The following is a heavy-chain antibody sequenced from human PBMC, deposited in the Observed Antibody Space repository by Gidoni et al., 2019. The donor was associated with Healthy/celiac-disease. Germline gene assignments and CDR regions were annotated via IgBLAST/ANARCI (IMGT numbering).Heavy chain of an antibody. V-gene: IGHV3-30*18. CDR3: AKGAAAGSGGDFDY. CDR1: GFPFSSYG. Sequence: QVQLVESGGGVVQPGRSLRLSCAASGFPFSSYGMHWVRQAPGKGLEWVAVISYDGSNKYYADSVKGRFTISRDNSKNTLYLQMNSLRAEDTAVYYCAKGAAAGSGGDFDYWGQGTLVTVSS. J-gene: IGHJ4*02. D-gene: IGHD6-13*01. CDR2: ISYDGSNK.